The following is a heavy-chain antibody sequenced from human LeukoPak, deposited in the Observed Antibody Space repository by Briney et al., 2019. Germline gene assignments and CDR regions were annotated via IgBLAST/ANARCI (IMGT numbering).Heavy chain of an antibody. CDR3: ARLPLAAAGRGYYYYYGMDV. Sequence: RASETLSLTCAVYGGSFSGHYWSWIRQPPGKGLEWIGYIYYSGSTNYNPSLKSRVTISVDTSKNQFSLKLSSVTAADTAVYYCARLPLAAAGRGYYYYYGMDVWGQGTTVTVSS. CDR1: GGSFSGHY. D-gene: IGHD6-13*01. CDR2: IYYSGST. J-gene: IGHJ6*02. V-gene: IGHV4-59*08.